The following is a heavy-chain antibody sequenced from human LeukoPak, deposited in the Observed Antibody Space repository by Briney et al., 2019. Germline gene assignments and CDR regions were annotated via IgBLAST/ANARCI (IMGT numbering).Heavy chain of an antibody. Sequence: GGSLRLSCAASGFTFSSYWMTWVRQAPGKGLEWVANIKEDGSDKYYVDSVKGRFTISRDNAKNSLYLQMNSLRAEDTAVYYCARDQVVTAYPFDYWGQGTLVTVSS. CDR1: GFTFSSYW. CDR3: ARDQVVTAYPFDY. D-gene: IGHD2-21*02. CDR2: IKEDGSDK. J-gene: IGHJ4*02. V-gene: IGHV3-7*01.